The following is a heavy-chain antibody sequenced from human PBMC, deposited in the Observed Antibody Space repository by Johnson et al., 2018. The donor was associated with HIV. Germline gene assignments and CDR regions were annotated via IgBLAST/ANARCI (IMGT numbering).Heavy chain of an antibody. CDR1: GFTFSSYG. CDR2: ISRDGGTE. V-gene: IGHV3-30*19. D-gene: IGHD5-18*01. CDR3: AVGIQLWFASEGDAFDF. J-gene: IGHJ3*01. Sequence: VQLVESGGGVVHPGKSLRLSCVGSGFTFSSYGMHWVRQAPGEGLDWVAFISRDGGTEYYADSVKGRFAISRDNAKSTLYLLMNYLTPEDTAMYYCAVGIQLWFASEGDAFDFWGQGAMVSVSS.